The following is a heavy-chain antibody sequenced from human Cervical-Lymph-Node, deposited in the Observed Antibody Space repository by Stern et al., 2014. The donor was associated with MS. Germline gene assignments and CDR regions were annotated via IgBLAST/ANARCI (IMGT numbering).Heavy chain of an antibody. CDR1: GFTFSAYA. Sequence: DQLVESGGRVVQPGRSLRLSCAASGFTFSAYALHWVRQAPGKGLEWVAVMSSDGIDKSYADSVRGRFTISRDTSKNTLYLDMNTLRPEDTAVYYCARDPGVGVQKWFDYWGQGTLVTVSS. D-gene: IGHD1-1*01. CDR3: ARDPGVGVQKWFDY. J-gene: IGHJ5*01. CDR2: MSSDGIDK. V-gene: IGHV3-30*04.